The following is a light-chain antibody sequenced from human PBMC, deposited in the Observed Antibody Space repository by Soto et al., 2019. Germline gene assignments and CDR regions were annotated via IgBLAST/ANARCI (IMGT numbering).Light chain of an antibody. CDR2: DAS. J-gene: IGKJ1*01. Sequence: EVVLTQSPGTLSLSPGEGATLSCRASQSIGGNFLGWYQQKPGQAPRLLIYDASNRATGIPARFSGSGSGTDFTLTISSLEPEDFAVYYCQQRSNWLWTFGQGTKVDIK. V-gene: IGKV3-11*01. CDR3: QQRSNWLWT. CDR1: QSIGGNF.